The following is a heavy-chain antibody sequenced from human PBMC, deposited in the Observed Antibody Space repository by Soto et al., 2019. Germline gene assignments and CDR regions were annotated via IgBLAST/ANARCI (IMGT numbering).Heavy chain of an antibody. V-gene: IGHV4-59*01. CDR2: ISGSGGT. CDR1: YDSISRYY. CDR3: ARVEWLAIGFGWFDP. J-gene: IGHJ5*02. D-gene: IGHD6-19*01. Sequence: QVRLQESGPGLVKPSETLSLTCTVSYDSISRYYWSWIRQPPGKGPEWMGYISGSGGTNYNPSLKSRVPISVDTSKNQFSLLLTSVTAADTAVYYCARVEWLAIGFGWFDPWGQGTLVTVSS.